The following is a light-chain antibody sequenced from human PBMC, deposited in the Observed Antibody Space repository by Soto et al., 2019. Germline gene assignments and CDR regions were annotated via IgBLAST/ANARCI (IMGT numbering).Light chain of an antibody. CDR3: SSYTSDSSYV. CDR2: AVS. CDR1: SSDVGLYDY. V-gene: IGLV2-14*01. J-gene: IGLJ1*01. Sequence: QPASVSGSPGQSITISCTGTSSDVGLYDYVSWYQQHPGKAPQLMIYAVSNRPSGVSNRFSASKSGNTASLFISGLQAEDEADYYCSSYTSDSSYVFGSGTKVTVL.